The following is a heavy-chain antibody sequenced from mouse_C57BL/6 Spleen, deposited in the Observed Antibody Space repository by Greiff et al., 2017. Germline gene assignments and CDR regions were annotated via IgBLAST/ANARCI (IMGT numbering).Heavy chain of an antibody. CDR3: ARIETTVGEGYWYFDV. V-gene: IGHV8-8*01. D-gene: IGHD1-1*01. CDR1: GFSLSTFGMG. J-gene: IGHJ1*03. CDR2: IWWDDDK. Sequence: QVTLKVSGPGILQPSQTLSLTCSFSGFSLSTFGMGVGWIRQPSGKGLEWLAHIWWDDDKYYNPALKSRLTISKDTSKNQVFLKIANVDTADTATYYCARIETTVGEGYWYFDVWGTGTTVTVSS.